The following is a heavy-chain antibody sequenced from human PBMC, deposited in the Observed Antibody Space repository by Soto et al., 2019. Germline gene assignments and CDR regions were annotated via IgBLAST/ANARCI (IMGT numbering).Heavy chain of an antibody. J-gene: IGHJ5*01. D-gene: IGHD5-18*01. CDR3: ARVKAMGTAWFDS. CDR1: GFTFSDYY. CDR2: ISSSSSYT. Sequence: GGSLRLSCAASGFTFSDYYMSWIRQAPGKGLEWVSYISSSSSYTNYADSVKGRFTISRDNAKNSLYLQMNSLRAEDTAVYYCARVKAMGTAWFDSLGQGTPVTVSS. V-gene: IGHV3-11*06.